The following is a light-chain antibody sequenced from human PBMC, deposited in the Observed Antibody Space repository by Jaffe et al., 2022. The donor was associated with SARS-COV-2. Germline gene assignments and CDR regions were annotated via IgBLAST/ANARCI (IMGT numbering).Light chain of an antibody. CDR2: DVT. CDR1: SSDVGGYKY. V-gene: IGLV2-14*03. J-gene: IGLJ3*02. CDR3: SSYTSSNTLV. Sequence: QSALTQPASVSGSPGQSITISCTGTSSDVGGYKYVSWYQQHPGNAPKLIIYDVTSRPSGVSNRFSGSKSGNTASLTISGLQTEDEADYYCSSYTSSNTLVFGGGTKLTVL.